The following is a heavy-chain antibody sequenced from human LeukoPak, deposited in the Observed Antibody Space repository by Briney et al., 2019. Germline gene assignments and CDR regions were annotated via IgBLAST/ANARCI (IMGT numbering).Heavy chain of an antibody. V-gene: IGHV3-74*01. J-gene: IGHJ3*02. Sequence: PGGSLRLSYAASGFTFSSYWMHWVRQAPGKGLVWVSRINSDGSSTSYADSVKGRCSISRDNAKNTLYLQMNSLRAEDTAVYYCARSPVEVDGFDIWGQGTMVTVSS. CDR1: GFTFSSYW. CDR3: ARSPVEVDGFDI. D-gene: IGHD2-2*01. CDR2: INSDGSST.